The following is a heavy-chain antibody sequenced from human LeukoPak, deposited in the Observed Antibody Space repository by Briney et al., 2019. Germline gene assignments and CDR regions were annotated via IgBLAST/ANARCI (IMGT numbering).Heavy chain of an antibody. CDR3: ARRKADYGSSGYFDY. V-gene: IGHV1-46*01. D-gene: IGHD3-22*01. J-gene: IGHJ4*02. Sequence: ASVKVSCKASGYTFTSYYMHWVRQAPGQGLEWMGIINPSGGSTSYAQKFQGRVTMTRDMSTSTVYMELSSLRSEDTAVYYCARRKADYGSSGYFDYWGQGTLVTVS. CDR1: GYTFTSYY. CDR2: INPSGGST.